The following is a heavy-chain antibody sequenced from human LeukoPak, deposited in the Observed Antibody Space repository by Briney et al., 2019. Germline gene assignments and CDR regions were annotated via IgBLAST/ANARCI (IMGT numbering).Heavy chain of an antibody. CDR1: GFTFGDYA. CDR2: IRSKAYGGQT. Sequence: GRSLRLSCTASGFTFGDYAMSWFRQAPGKGLEWVGFIRSKAYGGQTEYAASVKGRFTISRDDSKSIAYLQMNSLNTKDTAGYYLTRNPGGSGHMDGWGKGTTVTVSS. D-gene: IGHD3-10*01. J-gene: IGHJ6*03. CDR3: TRNPGGSGHMDG. V-gene: IGHV3-49*03.